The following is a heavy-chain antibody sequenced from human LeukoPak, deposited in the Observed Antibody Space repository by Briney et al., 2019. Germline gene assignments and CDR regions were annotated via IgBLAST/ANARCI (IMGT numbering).Heavy chain of an antibody. Sequence: PSETLSLTCTVSGRFISNYYWSWIRQPPGKGLEWIGYIYYSGSTNYNPSLKSRVTISVDTSKNQFSLKLSSVTAADTAVYYCARGAGSVDYWGQGTLVTVSS. CDR1: GRFISNYY. J-gene: IGHJ4*02. CDR2: IYYSGST. D-gene: IGHD6-13*01. CDR3: ARGAGSVDY. V-gene: IGHV4-59*01.